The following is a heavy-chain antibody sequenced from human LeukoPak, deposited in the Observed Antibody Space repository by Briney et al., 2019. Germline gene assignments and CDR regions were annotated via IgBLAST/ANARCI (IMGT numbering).Heavy chain of an antibody. CDR3: ARVDRPIWAKNYYASGSYNWFDP. V-gene: IGHV4-39*07. J-gene: IGHJ5*02. Sequence: SETLSLTCTVSGGSISSSSYYWGWIRQPPGKGLEWIGSIYYSGSTYYNPSLKSRVTISVDKSKNHFSLKVNSVTAADTAVYYCARVDRPIWAKNYYASGSYNWFDPWGQGTLVTVSS. D-gene: IGHD3-10*01. CDR2: IYYSGST. CDR1: GGSISSSSYY.